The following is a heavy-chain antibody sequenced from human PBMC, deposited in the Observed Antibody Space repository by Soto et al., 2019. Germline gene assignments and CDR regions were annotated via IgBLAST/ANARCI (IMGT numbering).Heavy chain of an antibody. J-gene: IGHJ2*01. Sequence: QLQLQQGGAGPLRPLKTLSFTGGVLVGSFMGYYWAWIRQSPGRGLEWIGEINDRGSINYNPSLKSRVSISVDTSKNHYSLNLRSVTAADTAVYYCARESHDILTGPPWVWYFDLWGRGTLVTVSS. V-gene: IGHV4-34*01. CDR1: VGSFMGYY. CDR3: ARESHDILTGPPWVWYFDL. CDR2: INDRGSI. D-gene: IGHD3-9*01.